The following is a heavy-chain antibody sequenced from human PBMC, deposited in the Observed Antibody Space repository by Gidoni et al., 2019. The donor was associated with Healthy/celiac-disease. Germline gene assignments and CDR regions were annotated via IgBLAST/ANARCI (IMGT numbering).Heavy chain of an antibody. CDR3: ARVYGDYGGENYYYGMDV. CDR2: IWYDGSNK. Sequence: QVQLVESGGGVVQPGRSLRLSCAASGFTFSSYGMHWVRQAPGKGLEWVAVIWYDGSNKYYADSVKGRFTISRDNSKNTLYLQMNSLRAEDTAVYYCARVYGDYGGENYYYGMDVWGQGTTVTVSS. V-gene: IGHV3-33*01. J-gene: IGHJ6*02. CDR1: GFTFSSYG. D-gene: IGHD4-17*01.